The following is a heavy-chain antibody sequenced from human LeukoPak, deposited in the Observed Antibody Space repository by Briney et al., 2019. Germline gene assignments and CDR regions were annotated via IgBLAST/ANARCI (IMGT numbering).Heavy chain of an antibody. CDR2: IYYSGST. Sequence: SETLSLTCTASGGSISSYYWSWIRQPPGKGLEWIGYIYYSGSTNYNPSLKSRVTISVDTSKNQFSLKLSSVTAADTAVYYCARGSEWLVGFYDYWGQGTLVTVSS. V-gene: IGHV4-59*01. CDR1: GGSISSYY. CDR3: ARGSEWLVGFYDY. D-gene: IGHD6-19*01. J-gene: IGHJ4*02.